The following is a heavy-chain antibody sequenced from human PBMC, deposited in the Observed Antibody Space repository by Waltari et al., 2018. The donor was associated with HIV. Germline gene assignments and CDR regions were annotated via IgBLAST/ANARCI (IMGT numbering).Heavy chain of an antibody. CDR2: INPNSGDT. Sequence: QVQLVQSGAEVKKPGASVKVSCKASGYTFTDYFMHWVRQAPGQGLEWMGRINPNSGDTNYAEKFQGRVTMTRDTSISTAYMELSRLRSDDTAVYYCALIAVVEPSDYWGQGTLVTVSS. D-gene: IGHD6-19*01. J-gene: IGHJ4*02. CDR3: ALIAVVEPSDY. CDR1: GYTFTDYF. V-gene: IGHV1-2*06.